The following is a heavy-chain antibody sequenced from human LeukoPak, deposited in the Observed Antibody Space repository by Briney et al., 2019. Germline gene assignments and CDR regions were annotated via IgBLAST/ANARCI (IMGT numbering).Heavy chain of an antibody. CDR1: GFTSSSYA. CDR2: ISGSCGST. CDR3: AKPSYGSGSYNSVDY. Sequence: GGSLRLSCAASGFTSSSYAMSWVRQAPGKGLEWVSAISGSCGSTYYADSVKGRFTISRDNSKNTLYLQMNSLRAEDTAVYYCAKPSYGSGSYNSVDYWGQGTLVTVSS. D-gene: IGHD3-10*01. V-gene: IGHV3-23*01. J-gene: IGHJ4*02.